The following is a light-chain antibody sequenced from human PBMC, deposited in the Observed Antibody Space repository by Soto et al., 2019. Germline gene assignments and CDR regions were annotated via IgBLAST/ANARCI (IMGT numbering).Light chain of an antibody. Sequence: QSALTQLASVSGSPGQSITISCTGTSSDVGSYNLVSWYQQHPGKAPNLMIYEGSKRPSGVSNRFSGSKSGNTASLTISGLQAEDEADYYCCSYAGSSTYVFGTGTKVTVL. J-gene: IGLJ1*01. CDR2: EGS. CDR3: CSYAGSSTYV. CDR1: SSDVGSYNL. V-gene: IGLV2-23*01.